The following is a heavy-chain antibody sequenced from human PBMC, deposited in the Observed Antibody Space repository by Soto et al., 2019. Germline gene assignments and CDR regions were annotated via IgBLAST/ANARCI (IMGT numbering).Heavy chain of an antibody. Sequence: PSETLSLTCAVSSGSISSSNWWSWVRQPPGKGLEWIGEIYHSGSTNYIPSLKSRVTISVDKSKNQFSLKLSSVTAADTAVYYCAREIEYYYYMDVWGQGTTVTVSS. V-gene: IGHV4-4*02. CDR2: IYHSGST. CDR3: AREIEYYYYMDV. CDR1: SGSISSSNW. J-gene: IGHJ6*03.